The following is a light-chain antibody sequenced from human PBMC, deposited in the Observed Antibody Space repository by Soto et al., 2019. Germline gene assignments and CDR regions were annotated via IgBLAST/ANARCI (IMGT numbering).Light chain of an antibody. CDR3: QQYSSSPLT. V-gene: IGKV3-20*01. Sequence: EIVFTQSPGTLSFSPGERATLSCRASQSVRSSHLAWYQQKPGQAPRLLIYGASSRATGIPDRFSGSGSGTDFTLTISRLEPEDFAVYYCQQYSSSPLTLGGGTKVDIK. CDR2: GAS. J-gene: IGKJ4*01. CDR1: QSVRSSH.